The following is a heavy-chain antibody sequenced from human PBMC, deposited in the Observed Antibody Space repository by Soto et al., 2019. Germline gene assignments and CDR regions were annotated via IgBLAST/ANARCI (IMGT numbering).Heavy chain of an antibody. J-gene: IGHJ3*02. V-gene: IGHV1-69*02. CDR3: ARAGGADAFDI. CDR1: GGTFSSYT. CDR2: IIPILGIA. Sequence: QVQLVQSGAEVKKPGSSVKVSCKASGGTFSSYTISWVRQAPGQGLEWMGRIIPILGIANYAQKFQGRVTITADKSTSTAYMELISLRSEDTAVYYCARAGGADAFDIWGQGTMVTVSS.